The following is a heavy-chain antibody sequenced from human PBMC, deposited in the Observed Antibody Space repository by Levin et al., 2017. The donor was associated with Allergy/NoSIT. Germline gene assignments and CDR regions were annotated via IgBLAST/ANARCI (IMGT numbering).Heavy chain of an antibody. CDR1: GYTFTSYG. V-gene: IGHV1-18*01. D-gene: IGHD1-26*01. J-gene: IGHJ4*02. CDR3: ARDRYSGSSGNDY. CDR2: ISTYNDQT. Sequence: GESLKISCKASGYTFTSYGISWVRQAPGQGLEWMGWISTYNDQTNYAQKLQGRVTMTTDTSTSTAYMELRSLRSDDTALYYCARDRYSGSSGNDYWSQGTLVTVSS.